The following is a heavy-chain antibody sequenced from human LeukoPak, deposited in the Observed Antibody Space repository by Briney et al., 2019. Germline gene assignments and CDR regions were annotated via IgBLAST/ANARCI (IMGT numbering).Heavy chain of an antibody. Sequence: PSETLSLTCTVSGGSISSSSYYWGWIRQPPGKGLEWIGSMYYSGSTYYNPSPKSRVTIYVDTSKNQFSLKMSSVTAADTAVYYCARLSLIAAAGDFDYWGQGTLVTVSS. CDR3: ARLSLIAAAGDFDY. CDR1: GGSISSSSYY. J-gene: IGHJ4*02. CDR2: MYYSGST. D-gene: IGHD6-13*01. V-gene: IGHV4-39*01.